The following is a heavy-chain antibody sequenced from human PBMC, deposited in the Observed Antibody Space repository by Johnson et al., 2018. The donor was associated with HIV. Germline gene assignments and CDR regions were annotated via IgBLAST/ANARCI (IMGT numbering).Heavy chain of an antibody. V-gene: IGHV3-7*05. J-gene: IGHJ3*02. D-gene: IGHD6-13*01. CDR1: GFTFSSYW. CDR2: IKQDGSEK. CDR3: ARDGEYSSSWYRAFDI. Sequence: VQLVESGGGLVQPGGSLRLSCAASGFTFSSYWMSWVRQAPVKGLEWVANIKQDGSEKYYVDSVKGRFTISRDNAKNSLYLQMNSLRAEDTAVYYCARDGEYSSSWYRAFDIWGQGTMVTVSS.